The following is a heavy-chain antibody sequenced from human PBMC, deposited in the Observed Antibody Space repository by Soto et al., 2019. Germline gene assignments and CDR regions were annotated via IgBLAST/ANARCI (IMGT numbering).Heavy chain of an antibody. Sequence: TSETLSLTCAVSGDSINNGGYFWGWVRQPPGKGLGWIGYIYHSGITSYSPSLKSRVTISADRSNNQFSLRLSSVTAADTAVYYCARVAGSSRGYFDYWGQGTLVTVSS. CDR3: ARVAGSSRGYFDY. D-gene: IGHD6-6*01. CDR2: IYHSGIT. CDR1: GDSINNGGYF. J-gene: IGHJ4*02. V-gene: IGHV4-30-2*01.